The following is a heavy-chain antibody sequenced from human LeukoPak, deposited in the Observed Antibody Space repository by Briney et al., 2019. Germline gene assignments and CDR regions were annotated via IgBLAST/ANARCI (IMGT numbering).Heavy chain of an antibody. CDR2: ISGSGGST. D-gene: IGHD3-22*01. J-gene: IGHJ6*02. Sequence: GGSLRLSCAASGFTFSSYAMSWVRQAPGKGLEWVSAISGSGGSTYYADSVKGRFTISRDNSKNTLYPQMNSLRAEDTAVYYCAKVRGSGYANYYYYGMDVWGQGTTVTVSS. CDR3: AKVRGSGYANYYYYGMDV. CDR1: GFTFSSYA. V-gene: IGHV3-23*01.